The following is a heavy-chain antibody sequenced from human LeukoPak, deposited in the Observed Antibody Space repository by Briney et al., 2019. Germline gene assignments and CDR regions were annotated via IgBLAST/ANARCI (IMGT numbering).Heavy chain of an antibody. J-gene: IGHJ6*03. V-gene: IGHV1-8*03. D-gene: IGHD6-6*01. CDR1: GYTFTSYD. CDR3: ARGDAARFPYYYYYYMDV. CDR2: MNPNSGNT. Sequence: GASVKVSCKASGYTFTSYDINWVRQATGQGLEWMGWMNPNSGNTGYAQKFQGRVTITRNTSISTAYMELSSLRSEDTAVYYCARGDAARFPYYYYYYMDVWGKGTTVTVSS.